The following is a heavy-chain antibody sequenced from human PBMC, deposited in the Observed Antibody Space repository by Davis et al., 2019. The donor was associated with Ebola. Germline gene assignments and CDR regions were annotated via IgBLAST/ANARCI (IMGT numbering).Heavy chain of an antibody. D-gene: IGHD4-17*01. V-gene: IGHV3-48*03. CDR2: ISSSGSTI. CDR1: GFTFSSYE. CDR3: ATPMTTVTTGWFDP. Sequence: GESLKISCAASGFTFSSYEMNWVRQAPGKGLEWVSYISSSGSTIYYADSVKGRFTISRDNAKNSLYLQMNSLRAEDTAVYYCATPMTTVTTGWFDPWGQGTLVTVSS. J-gene: IGHJ5*02.